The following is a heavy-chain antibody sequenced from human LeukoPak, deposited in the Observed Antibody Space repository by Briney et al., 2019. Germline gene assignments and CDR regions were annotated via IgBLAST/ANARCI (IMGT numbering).Heavy chain of an antibody. CDR2: IYASAST. CDR3: ARGPREADPGILGYSYYYYGMDV. Sequence: SETLSLTCTVSGGSISTYSWSWIRQPAGKRLEWIGRIYASASTNYNPSLKSRVTMSVDTSRDQFSLKLNAVTAADTAVYYCARGPREADPGILGYSYYYYGMDVWGQGTTVTVSS. V-gene: IGHV4-4*07. D-gene: IGHD2-15*01. CDR1: GGSISTYS. J-gene: IGHJ6*02.